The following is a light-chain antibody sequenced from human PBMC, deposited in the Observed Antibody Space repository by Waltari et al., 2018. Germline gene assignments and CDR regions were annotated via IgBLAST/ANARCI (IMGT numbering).Light chain of an antibody. CDR3: QQFQSHLRT. CDR2: WAS. Sequence: DIVMTQSPESLAVSLGERPTLTSQSSQSVSHSSNNKNYFAWYQQKPGQPPKLLIYWASTRKSGVPDRFSGSGSGTDFTLTISSLQAEDVAVYYCQQFQSHLRTFGQGTKVEIK. CDR1: QSVSHSSNNKNY. V-gene: IGKV4-1*01. J-gene: IGKJ1*01.